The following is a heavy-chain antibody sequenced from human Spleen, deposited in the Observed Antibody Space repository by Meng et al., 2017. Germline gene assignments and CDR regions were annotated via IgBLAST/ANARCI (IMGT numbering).Heavy chain of an antibody. V-gene: IGHV3-7*01. D-gene: IGHD5-12*01. CDR1: GFTFSNYV. CDR3: ARDMSVATG. Sequence: GGSLRLSCAASGFTFSNYVMSWVRQAPGKGLEWVANINRDGSDTFYGDSVKGRLTISRDNTKNSLYLQMNSLRAEDSALYYCARDMSVATGWGQGTLVTVSS. J-gene: IGHJ4*02. CDR2: INRDGSDT.